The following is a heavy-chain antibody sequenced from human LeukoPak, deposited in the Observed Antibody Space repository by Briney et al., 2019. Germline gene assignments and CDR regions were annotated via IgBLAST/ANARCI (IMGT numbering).Heavy chain of an antibody. CDR3: ARESYYYDSSGYRVVWFGP. CDR1: GGSISSYY. CDR2: IYYSGST. D-gene: IGHD3-22*01. Sequence: SETLSLTCTVSGGSISSYYWSWIRQPPGKGLEWIGYIYYSGSTNYNPSLKSRVTISVDTSKNQFSLKLSSVTAADTAVYYCARESYYYDSSGYRVVWFGPWGQGTLVTVSS. J-gene: IGHJ5*02. V-gene: IGHV4-59*01.